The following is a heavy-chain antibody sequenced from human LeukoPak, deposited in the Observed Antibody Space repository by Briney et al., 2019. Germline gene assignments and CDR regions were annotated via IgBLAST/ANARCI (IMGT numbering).Heavy chain of an antibody. CDR3: AKGTSDTCYSPSDS. J-gene: IGHJ4*02. Sequence: GGSLRLSCAVSGFTFSNYAMSWVRQAPGKGLEWVSAISGSGGNTYYADSVKGRFTISRDNSKNTLYLQVESLRAEDTAVYSCAKGTSDTCYSPSDSWGQGTLVTVSS. V-gene: IGHV3-23*01. CDR1: GFTFSNYA. CDR2: ISGSGGNT. D-gene: IGHD2-15*01.